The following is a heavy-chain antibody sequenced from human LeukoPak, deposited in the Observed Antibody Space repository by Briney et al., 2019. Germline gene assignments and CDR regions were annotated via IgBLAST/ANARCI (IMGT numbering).Heavy chain of an antibody. Sequence: GESLKISCKGSGYSFTSYWIGWVRQMPGKGLEWMGIIYPGDSDTTYSPAFQGQVTISADKSISTASLQWSSLKASDTAMYYCVRLRRAVAGHIRGVGHFDYWGQGTLVTVSS. CDR1: GYSFTSYW. J-gene: IGHJ4*02. D-gene: IGHD6-19*01. CDR3: VRLRRAVAGHIRGVGHFDY. V-gene: IGHV5-51*01. CDR2: IYPGDSDT.